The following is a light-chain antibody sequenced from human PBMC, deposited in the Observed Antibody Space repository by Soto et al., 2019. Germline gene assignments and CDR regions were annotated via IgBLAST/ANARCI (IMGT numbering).Light chain of an antibody. CDR2: EVS. CDR3: SSDAGSNKYV. J-gene: IGLJ1*01. Sequence: QSVLTQPPSASGSPGQSVTISCTGTSSDVGGYNYVSWYQQHPGKAPKLMIYEVSKRPSGVPDRFSGSKSGNTASLTVSGLQAEDEADYYCSSDAGSNKYVFGTGTQLTVL. CDR1: SSDVGGYNY. V-gene: IGLV2-8*01.